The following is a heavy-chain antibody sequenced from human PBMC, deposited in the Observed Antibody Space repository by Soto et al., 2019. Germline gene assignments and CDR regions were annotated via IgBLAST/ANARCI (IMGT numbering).Heavy chain of an antibody. D-gene: IGHD2-15*01. CDR3: ASERYCSGGSCYSRGMDV. J-gene: IGHJ6*02. CDR1: GGSISSGGYY. V-gene: IGHV4-31*03. Sequence: QVQLQESGPGLVKPSQTLSLTCTVSGGSISSGGYYWSWIRQHPGKGLEWIGDIYYSGSTYYNPSLKSRVTISVDTSKTQFSLKLSSVTAADTAVYYCASERYCSGGSCYSRGMDVWGQGTTVTVSS. CDR2: IYYSGST.